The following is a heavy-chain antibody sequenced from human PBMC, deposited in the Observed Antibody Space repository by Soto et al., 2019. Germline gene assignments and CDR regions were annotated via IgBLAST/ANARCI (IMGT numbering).Heavy chain of an antibody. CDR2: IIPILGIA. CDR1: GGTCSNYT. CDR3: ARDLSWGSNWYYYMHV. Sequence: SVRVSCESAGGTCSNYTISGVRQAPGQGLDWMGRIIPILGIANYASSVPGRFPVSRYNARNSLYLQPTSLRAEDTAVYYCARDLSWGSNWYYYMHVWGKGTKLTVSS. D-gene: IGHD7-27*01. V-gene: IGHV1-69*04. J-gene: IGHJ6*03.